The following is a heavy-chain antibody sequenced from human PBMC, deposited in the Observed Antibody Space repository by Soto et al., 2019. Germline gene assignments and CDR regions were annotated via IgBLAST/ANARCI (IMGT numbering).Heavy chain of an antibody. CDR2: IYSGGST. Sequence: GGSLRLSCAASGFTVSSNYISWVRPAPGKGLEWVSVIYSGGSTYYADSVKGRFTISRDNSKNTLYLQMNSLRAEDTVVYYCASPYYDILTGPMDVWGQGTTVTVSS. D-gene: IGHD3-9*01. CDR1: GFTVSSNY. V-gene: IGHV3-53*01. CDR3: ASPYYDILTGPMDV. J-gene: IGHJ6*02.